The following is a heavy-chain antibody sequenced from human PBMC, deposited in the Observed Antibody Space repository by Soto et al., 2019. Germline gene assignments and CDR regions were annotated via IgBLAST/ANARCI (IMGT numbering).Heavy chain of an antibody. J-gene: IGHJ4*02. Sequence: GASLKVSCKVSGYTLTELSMHWVRQAPGKGLEWMGGFDPEDGETIYAQKFQGRVTMTEDTSTDTAYMELSSLRSEDTAVYYCATEGFMVRGVIREKSYYFDYWGQGTLVTVSS. V-gene: IGHV1-24*01. CDR3: ATEGFMVRGVIREKSYYFDY. CDR2: FDPEDGET. CDR1: GYTLTELS. D-gene: IGHD3-10*01.